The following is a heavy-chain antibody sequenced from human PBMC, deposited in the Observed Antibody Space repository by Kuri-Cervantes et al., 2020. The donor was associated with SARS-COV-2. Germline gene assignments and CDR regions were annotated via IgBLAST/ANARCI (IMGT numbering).Heavy chain of an antibody. J-gene: IGHJ4*02. CDR3: ARDKWPIVVVTCYFGY. V-gene: IGHV3-48*01. Sequence: GGSLRLSCAASGFTFSSYSMNWVRQAPGKGLEWVSYISSSSSTIYYADSVKGRFTISRDNAKNSLYLQMNSLRAEDTAVYYCARDKWPIVVVTCYFGYWGQGTLVTVSS. CDR2: ISSSSSTI. CDR1: GFTFSSYS. D-gene: IGHD2-21*02.